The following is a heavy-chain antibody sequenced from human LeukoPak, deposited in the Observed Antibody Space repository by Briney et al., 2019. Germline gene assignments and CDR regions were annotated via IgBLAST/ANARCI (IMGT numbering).Heavy chain of an antibody. CDR1: GDSISTFY. D-gene: IGHD6-19*01. V-gene: IGHV4-4*07. CDR2: IYTSGST. CDR3: AREVGIAVAGTRDYYYYMDV. Sequence: SETLSLTCTVFGDSISTFYWSWIRQPAGKGLEWIGHIYTSGSTNYNPSLKSRVTMSVDTSKNQFFLKLSSVTAADTAVYYCAREVGIAVAGTRDYYYYMDVWGKGTTVTISS. J-gene: IGHJ6*03.